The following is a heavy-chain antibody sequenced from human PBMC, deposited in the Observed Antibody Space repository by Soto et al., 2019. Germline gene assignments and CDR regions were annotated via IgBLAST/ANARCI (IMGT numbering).Heavy chain of an antibody. V-gene: IGHV1-18*01. CDR2: ISPYSGNT. Sequence: QVQLVQSGDEVRKPGSSVKVSCKASGYIFVNYGIAWVRQAPVQGLQWMGWISPYSGNTHYARKVQRRLTMTTDTSTSTAYMDLGRLTADDTAVYYCAIVDNYVTPTQQDVWGQGTTVTVSS. CDR3: AIVDNYVTPTQQDV. CDR1: GYIFVNYG. J-gene: IGHJ6*02. D-gene: IGHD3-16*01.